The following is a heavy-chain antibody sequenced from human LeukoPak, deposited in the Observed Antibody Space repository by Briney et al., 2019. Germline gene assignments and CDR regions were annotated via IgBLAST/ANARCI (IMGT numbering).Heavy chain of an antibody. V-gene: IGHV4-34*01. D-gene: IGHD3-22*01. J-gene: IGHJ5*01. CDR2: INHSGST. Sequence: SETLSLTCAVYGGSFSGYYWSWIRQPPGKGLEWIGEINHSGSTNYNPSLKKRVTISVDTSKTQFSLKLSSVPAADTAVYYCARSMRTMIVVVMRGNWFDPWGQGTLVTVSS. CDR1: GGSFSGYY. CDR3: ARSMRTMIVVVMRGNWFDP.